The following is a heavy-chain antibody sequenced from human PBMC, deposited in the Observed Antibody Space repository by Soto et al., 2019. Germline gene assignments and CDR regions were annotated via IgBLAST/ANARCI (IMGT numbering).Heavy chain of an antibody. V-gene: IGHV3-23*01. D-gene: IGHD6-19*01. J-gene: IGHJ1*01. CDR3: ATSTHESSGWYIKGGLYFQH. CDR1: GFTFSSYA. CDR2: ISGSGGST. Sequence: GGSLRLSCAASGFTFSSYAMSWVRQAPGKGLEWVSAISGSGGSTYYADSVKGRFTISRDNSKNTLYLQMNSLRAEDTAVYYCATSTHESSGWYIKGGLYFQHWGQGTLVTVSS.